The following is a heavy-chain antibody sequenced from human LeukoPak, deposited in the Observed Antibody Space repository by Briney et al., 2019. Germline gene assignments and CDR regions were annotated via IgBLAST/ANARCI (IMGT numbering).Heavy chain of an antibody. D-gene: IGHD3-22*01. CDR3: ARDHDSSGYYYTYFQH. V-gene: IGHV1-24*01. CDR1: GYTLTELS. CDR2: FDPEDGET. J-gene: IGHJ1*01. Sequence: ASVKVSCKVSGYTLTELSKHWVRQAPGKGLEWMGGFDPEDGETIYAQKFQGRVTMTEDTSTDTAYMELSSLRSEDTAVYYCARDHDSSGYYYTYFQHWGQGTLVTVSS.